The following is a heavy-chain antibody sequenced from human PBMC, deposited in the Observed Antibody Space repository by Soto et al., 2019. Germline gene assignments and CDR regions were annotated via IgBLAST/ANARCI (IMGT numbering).Heavy chain of an antibody. V-gene: IGHV4-59*01. CDR3: AREVVGAVYPQSPYGTDV. CDR2: IYYSGST. J-gene: IGHJ6*02. CDR1: GGSISSYY. D-gene: IGHD1-26*01. Sequence: SETLSLTCTVSGGSISSYYWSWIRQPPGKGLEWIGYIYYSGSTNYNPSLKSRVTISVDTSKNQFSLKLSSVTAADTAVYYCAREVVGAVYPQSPYGTDVWGQGTTVTVSS.